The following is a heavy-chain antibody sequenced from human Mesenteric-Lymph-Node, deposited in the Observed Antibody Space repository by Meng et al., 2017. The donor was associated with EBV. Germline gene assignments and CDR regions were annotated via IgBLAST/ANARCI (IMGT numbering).Heavy chain of an antibody. CDR3: ARHDSGTFGYYFDS. V-gene: IGHV4-39*01. Sequence: QRHLQGPGPGLVKPSETLSLMCTVCCGSSSSASYYWCWIRQPPGKGLEWIGSIYYCGSTYYSPSLKSRVTISVDTSNNHFSLKLSSVTPADTAVYYCARHDSGTFGYYFDSWGQGSLVTVSS. CDR2: IYYCGST. J-gene: IGHJ4*02. D-gene: IGHD1-26*01. CDR1: CGSSSSASYY.